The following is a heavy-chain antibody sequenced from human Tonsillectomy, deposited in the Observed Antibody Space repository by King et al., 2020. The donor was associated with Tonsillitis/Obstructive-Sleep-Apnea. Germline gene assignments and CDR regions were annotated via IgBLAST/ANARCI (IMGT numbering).Heavy chain of an antibody. CDR3: ARVSSYDFWSGYRYYYMDV. CDR2: IYHSGST. V-gene: IGHV4-4*02. Sequence: VQLQESGPGLVKPSGTLSLTWAVSGGSISSSNWWSWVRQPPGKGLEWIGEIYHSGSTNYNPSLKSRVTISVDKSKNQFSLKLSSVTAADTAVYYCARVSSYDFWSGYRYYYMDVWGKGTTVTVSS. D-gene: IGHD3-3*01. J-gene: IGHJ6*03. CDR1: GGSISSSNW.